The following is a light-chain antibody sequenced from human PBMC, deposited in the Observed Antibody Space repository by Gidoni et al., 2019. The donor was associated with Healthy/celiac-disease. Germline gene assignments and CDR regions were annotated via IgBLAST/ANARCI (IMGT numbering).Light chain of an antibody. V-gene: IGKV1-39*01. CDR3: QQSYSTPYT. J-gene: IGKJ2*01. Sequence: IQMTPSPSSLSASVGDRVTITCRASQSISSYLNWYQQKPGKAPKLLIYAASSLQSGVPSRFSGSGSGTDFTLTISSLQPEDFATYYCQQSYSTPYTFGQXTKLEIK. CDR2: AAS. CDR1: QSISSY.